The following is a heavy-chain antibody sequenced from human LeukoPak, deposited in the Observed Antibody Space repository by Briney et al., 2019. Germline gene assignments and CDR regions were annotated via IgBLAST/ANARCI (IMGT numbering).Heavy chain of an antibody. CDR2: ISAYNGNT. CDR1: GGTFSSYG. Sequence: ASVKVSCKASGGTFSSYGISWVRQAPGQGLEWMGWISAYNGNTNYAQKLQGRVTMTTDTSTSTAYMELRSLRSDDTAVYYCARGYDFWSGYRSRWFDPWGQGTLVTVSS. V-gene: IGHV1-18*01. CDR3: ARGYDFWSGYRSRWFDP. J-gene: IGHJ5*02. D-gene: IGHD3-3*01.